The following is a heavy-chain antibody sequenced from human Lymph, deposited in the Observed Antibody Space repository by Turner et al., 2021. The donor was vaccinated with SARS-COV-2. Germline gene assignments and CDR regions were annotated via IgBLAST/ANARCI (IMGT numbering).Heavy chain of an antibody. CDR3: AKGVRGAMIVVVIPYFDY. D-gene: IGHD3-22*01. CDR1: GFTFSSYA. J-gene: IGHJ4*02. V-gene: IGHV3-23*01. Sequence: EVQLLESGGGLVQPGGSLRLSCAASGFTFSSYAMSWCLQAPGKGLEWVSAISGSGGDTYYADSVEGRFTISRDNSKNTLYLQMNSLRAEDTAVYYCAKGVRGAMIVVVIPYFDYWGQGTLVTVSS. CDR2: ISGSGGDT.